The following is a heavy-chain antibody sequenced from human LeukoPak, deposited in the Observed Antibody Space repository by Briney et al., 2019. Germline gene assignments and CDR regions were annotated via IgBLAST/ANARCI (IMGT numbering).Heavy chain of an antibody. V-gene: IGHV1-18*01. J-gene: IGHJ3*02. CDR1: GYTFTSYG. CDR3: ARDSDYYDSSGYYLSDASDI. Sequence: ASVKVSCKASGYTFTSYGISWVRQAPGQGLEWMGWISAYNGNTNYAQKLQGRVTMTTDTSTSTAYMELRSLRSDDTAVYYCARDSDYYDSSGYYLSDASDIWGQGTMVTVSS. CDR2: ISAYNGNT. D-gene: IGHD3-22*01.